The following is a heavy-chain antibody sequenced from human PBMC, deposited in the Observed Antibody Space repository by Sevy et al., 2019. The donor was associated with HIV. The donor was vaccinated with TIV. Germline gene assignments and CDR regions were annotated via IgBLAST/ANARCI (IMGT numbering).Heavy chain of an antibody. V-gene: IGHV3-9*01. CDR2: ISWNSGSI. J-gene: IGHJ4*02. Sequence: GGSLRLSCAASGFTFDDYAMHWVRQAPGKGLEWVSGISWNSGSIGYADSVKGRFTISRDNAKNSLYLQMNSLRAEDTALHYCATGGTYYYDSSGYSYWGQGTLVTVSS. D-gene: IGHD3-22*01. CDR1: GFTFDDYA. CDR3: ATGGTYYYDSSGYSY.